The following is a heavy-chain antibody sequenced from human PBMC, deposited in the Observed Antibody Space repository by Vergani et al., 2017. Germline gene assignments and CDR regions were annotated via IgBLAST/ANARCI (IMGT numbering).Heavy chain of an antibody. CDR2: ISYDGSNK. V-gene: IGHV3-30*01. CDR3: ARDPGAWVTDY. Sequence: QVQLVESGGGVVQPGRSLRLSCAASGFTFSSYAMHWVRQAPGKGLEWVAVISYDGSNKYYADSVKGRFTISRDNSKNTLYLQMNSLRAEDTAVYYWARDPGAWVTDYWGQGTLVTVSS. CDR1: GFTFSSYA. J-gene: IGHJ4*02. D-gene: IGHD3-10*01.